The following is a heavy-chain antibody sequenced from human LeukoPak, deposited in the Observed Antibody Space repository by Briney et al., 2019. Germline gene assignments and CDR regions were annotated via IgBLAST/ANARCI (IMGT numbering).Heavy chain of an antibody. Sequence: TSQTLSLTCTVSGGSFSSPNYYWSWIRQPAGKGLEWIGRIYTTGFTNYHPSLKSRVTVSIDTSKNQFSLKLSSVTAADTAVYYCARGGYSYGFYYYYYMDVWGKGTTVTVSS. CDR1: GGSFSSPNYY. V-gene: IGHV4-61*02. CDR3: ARGGYSYGFYYYYYMDV. CDR2: IYTTGFT. D-gene: IGHD5-18*01. J-gene: IGHJ6*03.